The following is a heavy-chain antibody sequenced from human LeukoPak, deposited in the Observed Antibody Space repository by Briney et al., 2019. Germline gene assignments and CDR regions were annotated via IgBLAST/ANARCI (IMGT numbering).Heavy chain of an antibody. D-gene: IGHD1-26*01. CDR3: ARDLGGSSWSYYYYYYMDV. J-gene: IGHJ6*03. Sequence: PSETLSLTCAVYGGSFSGYYWSWIRQPPGKGLEWIGEINRSGSTNYNPSLKSRVTISVDTSKNQFSLKLSSVTAADTAVYYCARDLGGSSWSYYYYYYMDVWGKGTTVTVSS. CDR2: INRSGST. CDR1: GGSFSGYY. V-gene: IGHV4-34*01.